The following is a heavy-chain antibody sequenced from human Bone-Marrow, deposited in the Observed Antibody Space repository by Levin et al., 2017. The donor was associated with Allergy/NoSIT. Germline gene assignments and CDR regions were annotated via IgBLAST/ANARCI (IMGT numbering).Heavy chain of an antibody. CDR3: ARIDRGVFPSDF. J-gene: IGHJ4*02. V-gene: IGHV3-48*01. Sequence: RGESLKISCAASGFTFSSHSMSWVRQAPGKGLEWVSFISSSSGTIFYADSVKGRFTISRDNADNSVYLQMNSLRAEDTAVYYCARIDRGVFPSDFWGRGTLVTVSS. D-gene: IGHD3-16*01. CDR1: GFTFSSHS. CDR2: ISSSSGTI.